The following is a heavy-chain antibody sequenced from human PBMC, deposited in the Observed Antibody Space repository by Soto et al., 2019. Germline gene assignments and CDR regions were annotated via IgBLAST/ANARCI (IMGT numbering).Heavy chain of an antibody. J-gene: IGHJ3*02. CDR2: ISSSSSTI. D-gene: IGHD3-3*01. CDR3: ARDPRTYYDFWSGYYSEDVFDI. V-gene: IGHV3-48*02. Sequence: PGGSLRLSCAASGFTFSSYSMNWVRQAPGKGLEWVSYISSSSSTIYYADSVKGRFTISRDNAKNSLYLQMNSLRDEDTAVYYCARDPRTYYDFWSGYYSEDVFDIWGQGTMVTVSS. CDR1: GFTFSSYS.